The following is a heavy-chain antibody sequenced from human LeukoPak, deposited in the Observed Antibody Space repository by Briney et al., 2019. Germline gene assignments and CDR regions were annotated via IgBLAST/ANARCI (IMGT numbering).Heavy chain of an antibody. CDR1: RFTFSSHS. CDR2: IISSSSTI. CDR3: ARAVGHVSGRPRMDV. V-gene: IGHV3-48*01. D-gene: IGHD3-10*01. Sequence: PGGSLRLSCAAYRFTFSSHSMNWVRQAPGKGLEWVSYIISSSSTIYYADSVKGRFTISRDNAKNSLYLQMNSLRTDDTAVYDCARAVGHVSGRPRMDVWGNGTTATVSS. J-gene: IGHJ6*04.